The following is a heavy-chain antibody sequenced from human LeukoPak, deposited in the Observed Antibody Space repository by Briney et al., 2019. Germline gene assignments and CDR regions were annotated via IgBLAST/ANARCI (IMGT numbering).Heavy chain of an antibody. Sequence: GGSLGLSCAASGFSFSSYGMHWVRQAPGKGLEWVTLILYDGSNKYYADSVKGRFTISRDNSKNMMYLQMNSLRAEDTAVYYCARRGVVVTAEEYFDYWGRGTLVTVSS. CDR2: ILYDGSNK. V-gene: IGHV3-33*01. CDR1: GFSFSSYG. D-gene: IGHD2-21*02. J-gene: IGHJ4*02. CDR3: ARRGVVVTAEEYFDY.